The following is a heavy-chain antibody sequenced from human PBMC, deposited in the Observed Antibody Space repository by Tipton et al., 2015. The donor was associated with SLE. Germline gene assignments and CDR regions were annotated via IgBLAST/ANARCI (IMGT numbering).Heavy chain of an antibody. CDR2: ISNSGST. D-gene: IGHD7-27*01. V-gene: IGHV4-4*08. J-gene: IGHJ4*02. CDR3: ARDTGAELDY. CDR1: SGSISINY. Sequence: TLSLTCTVSSGSISINYWGWIRQPPGKGLEWIGYISNSGSTNYNPPLKSRVTISVDTSKNQFSLKLSSVTAADTAVYYCARDTGAELDYWGQGTLVTVSS.